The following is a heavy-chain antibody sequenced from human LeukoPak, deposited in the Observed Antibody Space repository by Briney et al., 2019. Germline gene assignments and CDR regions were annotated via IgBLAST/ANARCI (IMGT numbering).Heavy chain of an antibody. CDR2: ISAYNGNT. J-gene: IGHJ5*02. Sequence: ASVKVSCKASGYTFTSYGISWVRQAPGQGLEGMGWISAYNGNTNYAQKLQGRVTMTTDTSTSKAYMELRRLRSDDTAVYYCARDFRYQLLYSTADNNWFDPWGQGTLVTVSS. CDR1: GYTFTSYG. D-gene: IGHD2-2*02. V-gene: IGHV1-18*01. CDR3: ARDFRYQLLYSTADNNWFDP.